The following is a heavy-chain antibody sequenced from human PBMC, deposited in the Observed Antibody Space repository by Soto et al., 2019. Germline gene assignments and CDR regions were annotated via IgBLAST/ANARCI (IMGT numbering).Heavy chain of an antibody. CDR1: GFTFSSYS. D-gene: IGHD3-22*01. J-gene: IGHJ4*02. Sequence: EVPLVESGGGLVQPGGSLRLSCAASGFTFSSYSMNWVRQAQGKGLEWVSSISSSSSYIYYADSVKGRFTISRDNAKNSLYLQMNSLRAEDTAVYYCARLTSYDSSGYYGYWGQGTRVTVSS. V-gene: IGHV3-21*01. CDR3: ARLTSYDSSGYYGY. CDR2: ISSSSSYI.